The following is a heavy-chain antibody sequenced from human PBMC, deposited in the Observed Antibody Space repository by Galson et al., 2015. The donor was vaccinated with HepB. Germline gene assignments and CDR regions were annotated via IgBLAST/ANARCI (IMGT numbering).Heavy chain of an antibody. CDR3: AKVDTRAVRWLARPIDS. CDR1: GFTFSNYA. CDR2: VSVSGVT. V-gene: IGHV3-23*01. D-gene: IGHD6-19*01. J-gene: IGHJ4*02. Sequence: SLRLSCAASGFTFSNYAMAWVRQAPGKGLEWVSGVSVSGVTYYPDSVKGRFTISRDNSKNTLYLQMNSLRADDTALYYCAKVDTRAVRWLARPIDSWGQGTLVTVSS.